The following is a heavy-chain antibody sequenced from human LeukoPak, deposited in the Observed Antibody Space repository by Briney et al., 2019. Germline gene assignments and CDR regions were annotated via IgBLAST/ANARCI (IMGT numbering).Heavy chain of an antibody. V-gene: IGHV4-59*01. CDR2: IYYSGST. D-gene: IGHD3-22*01. J-gene: IGHJ5*02. CDR1: GDSISSYY. CDR3: ARGVYYDTSDNWFDP. Sequence: SETLSLTCTVSGDSISSYYWSWLRQPPGKGLEWIGYIYYSGSTNYNPSLKSRVTISVDTSKNQFSLKLSSVTAADTAVYYCARGVYYDTSDNWFDPWGQGTLVTVSS.